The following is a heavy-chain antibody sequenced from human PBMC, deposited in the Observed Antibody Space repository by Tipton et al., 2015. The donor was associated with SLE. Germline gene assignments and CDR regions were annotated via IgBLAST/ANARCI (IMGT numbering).Heavy chain of an antibody. CDR1: GFTVSSNY. D-gene: IGHD3-3*01. CDR2: IYSGGST. Sequence: GSLRLSCAASGFTVSSNYMSWVRQAPGKGLEWVSVIYSGGSTYYADSVKGRFTISRDNSKNTLYLQMNSLRAEDTAVYYCAKDKPFFGVVPSPDYWGQGTLVTVSS. J-gene: IGHJ4*02. CDR3: AKDKPFFGVVPSPDY. V-gene: IGHV3-53*01.